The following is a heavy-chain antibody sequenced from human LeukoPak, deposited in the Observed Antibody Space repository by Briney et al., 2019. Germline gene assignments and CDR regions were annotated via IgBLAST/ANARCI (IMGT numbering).Heavy chain of an antibody. CDR2: IKQGGSEK. D-gene: IGHD3-10*01. Sequence: PGGSLRLSCAASGFTFSNYWMTWVRQAPGKGLEWVANIKQGGSEKYYVDSVKGRFTVSRDNAKDSLYLQMNSLRDEDTAVYYCAREGRESQGFDYWGQGTLVTVSS. V-gene: IGHV3-7*05. J-gene: IGHJ4*02. CDR1: GFTFSNYW. CDR3: AREGRESQGFDY.